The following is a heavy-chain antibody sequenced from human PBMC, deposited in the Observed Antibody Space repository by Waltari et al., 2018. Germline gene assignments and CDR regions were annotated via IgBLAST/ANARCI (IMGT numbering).Heavy chain of an antibody. CDR2: IIPIFGTA. CDR3: SRDGRNSGYDWGIDY. V-gene: IGHV1-69*08. CDR1: GGHFSSYA. J-gene: IGHJ4*02. D-gene: IGHD5-12*01. Sequence: QVQLVQSGAEVKAPGSSVKVSCKASGGHFSSYAIRWVRPAAGQGLEWMGRIIPIFGTANYAQKFQGRVTITADKSTSTAYMELSSLRSEDTAVYYWSRDGRNSGYDWGIDYWGQGTLVTVSS.